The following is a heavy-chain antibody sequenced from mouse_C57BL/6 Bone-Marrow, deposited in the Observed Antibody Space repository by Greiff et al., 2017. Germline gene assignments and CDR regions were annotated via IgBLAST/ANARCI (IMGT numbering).Heavy chain of an antibody. V-gene: IGHV5-12*01. Sequence: EVKLMESGGGLVQPGGSLKLSCAASGFTFSDYYMYWVRQTPEKRLEWVAYISNGGGSTYYPDTVKGRFTISRDNAKNTLYLQMSRLKSEDTSMYYCARQDYGSSLDYWGQGTTLTVSS. CDR2: ISNGGGST. CDR1: GFTFSDYY. D-gene: IGHD1-1*01. J-gene: IGHJ2*01. CDR3: ARQDYGSSLDY.